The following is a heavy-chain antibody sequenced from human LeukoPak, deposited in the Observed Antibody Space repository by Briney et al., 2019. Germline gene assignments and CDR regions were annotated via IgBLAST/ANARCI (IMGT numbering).Heavy chain of an antibody. Sequence: SQTLSLTCAISGDSVSSNSATWTWIRQSPSRGLEWLGRTYYRSKWYNDYAVSVKSRLTINPDTSKNQLSLQLNSVTPEGTAVYYCARGSSSNSWFFDYWGQGTLVTVSS. CDR3: ARGSSSNSWFFDY. CDR2: TYYRSKWYN. J-gene: IGHJ4*02. D-gene: IGHD6-13*01. V-gene: IGHV6-1*01. CDR1: GDSVSSNSAT.